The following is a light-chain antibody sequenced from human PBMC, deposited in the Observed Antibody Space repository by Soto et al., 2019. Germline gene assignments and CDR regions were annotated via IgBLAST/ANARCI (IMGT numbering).Light chain of an antibody. CDR3: QQYGSSPLT. CDR2: AAS. Sequence: DIQMTQSPRFLSASVGDRVTITCRASQNIRTYLTWYQQKPGKGPTVLIYAASSLQSGVPSRFSGYGSGTEFTLTISRLEPEDFAVYYCQQYGSSPLTFGGGTKVDIK. J-gene: IGKJ4*01. CDR1: QNIRTY. V-gene: IGKV1-39*02.